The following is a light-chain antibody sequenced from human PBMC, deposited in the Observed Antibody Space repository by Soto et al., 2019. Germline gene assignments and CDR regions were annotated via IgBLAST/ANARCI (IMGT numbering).Light chain of an antibody. CDR2: EVT. V-gene: IGLV2-8*01. J-gene: IGLJ1*01. Sequence: QSVLTQPPSASGSPGQSVTISCTGTSSDIGTYDYVSWYQQHPGQAPKLILYEVTKRPSGVPDRFSGSKSGTTASLTVSGLQAEDEADYYCCPYGGSSTRVFGTGTKVTVL. CDR1: SSDIGTYDY. CDR3: CPYGGSSTRV.